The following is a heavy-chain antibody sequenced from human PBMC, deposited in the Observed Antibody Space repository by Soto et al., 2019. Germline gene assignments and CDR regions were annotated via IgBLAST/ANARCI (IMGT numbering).Heavy chain of an antibody. CDR1: GFAFSSYA. J-gene: IGHJ4*02. Sequence: GGSMRIACAASGFAFSSYAMSWVRQAPGKGLEWVSSISGSTSGTYYADAVKGRFTISRDNSNNTLYLQMNSLRAEDTAVYYSAKDRGFIAPFAYWGQGALVTVSS. V-gene: IGHV3-23*01. CDR3: AKDRGFIAPFAY. CDR2: ISGSTSGT. D-gene: IGHD3-16*02.